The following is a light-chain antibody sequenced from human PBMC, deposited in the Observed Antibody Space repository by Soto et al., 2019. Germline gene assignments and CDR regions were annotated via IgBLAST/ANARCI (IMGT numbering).Light chain of an antibody. CDR1: QSLVYSDGNTY. CDR2: KVS. V-gene: IGKV2-30*01. J-gene: IGKJ3*01. CDR3: KQETHRPQT. Sequence: DVVMTQSPLSLPVTLGQPASISFSSSQSLVYSDGNTYLNWFQQRPGQSPRRLIYKVSNRDSGVPDRFSSSGSGRSFTLKISSIEAEDLAVHYFKQETHRPQTFSSGTKVDIK.